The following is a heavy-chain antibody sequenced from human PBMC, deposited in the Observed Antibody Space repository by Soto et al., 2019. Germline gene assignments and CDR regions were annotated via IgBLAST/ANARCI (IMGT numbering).Heavy chain of an antibody. Sequence: RETLKISCKGSGYSFTSYWIGWVRQMPGKGLEWMGIIYPGDSDTRYSPSFQGQVTISADKSISTAYLQWSSLKASDTAMYYCAREDILTGYTIDPWGQGTLVTVSS. CDR1: GYSFTSYW. CDR3: AREDILTGYTIDP. D-gene: IGHD3-9*01. CDR2: IYPGDSDT. V-gene: IGHV5-51*01. J-gene: IGHJ5*02.